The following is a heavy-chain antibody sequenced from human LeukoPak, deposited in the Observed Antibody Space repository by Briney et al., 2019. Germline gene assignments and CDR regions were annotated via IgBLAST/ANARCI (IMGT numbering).Heavy chain of an antibody. V-gene: IGHV4-61*02. Sequence: SETLSLTCTVSGGSISSGSYYWSWIRQPAGKGLEWIGRIYTSGSTNYNPSLKSRVTISVDTSKNQFSLKLSSVTAADTAVYYCAKGLREWFDPWGQGTLVTVSS. CDR3: AKGLREWFDP. J-gene: IGHJ5*02. CDR2: IYTSGST. D-gene: IGHD1-26*01. CDR1: GGSISSGSYY.